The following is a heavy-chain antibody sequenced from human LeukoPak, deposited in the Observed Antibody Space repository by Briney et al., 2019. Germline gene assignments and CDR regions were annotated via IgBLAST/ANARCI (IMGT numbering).Heavy chain of an antibody. V-gene: IGHV3-23*01. J-gene: IGHJ4*02. CDR1: GFTFSSYA. CDR3: AKMSSGYLYYFDY. D-gene: IGHD3-22*01. Sequence: PGGSLRLSCAASGFTFSSYAMTWVRQTPEKGLEWVSGITGSGSKTYYGDSVKGRFTISRDNSDDTLYLQMNSLRAEDTAVYYCAKMSSGYLYYFDYWGQGTLVTVSS. CDR2: ITGSGSKT.